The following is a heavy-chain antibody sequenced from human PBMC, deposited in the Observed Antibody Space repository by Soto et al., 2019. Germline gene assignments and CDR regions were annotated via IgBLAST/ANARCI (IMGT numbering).Heavy chain of an antibody. CDR2: IYHSGST. CDR3: ARSDHYVEIDD. CDR1: GYSISSGYY. Sequence: SETLSLTCAVSGYSISSGYYWGWIRQPPGKGLEWIGSIYHSGSTYYNPSLKSRVTISVDTSKNQFSLKLSSVTAADTAVYYCARSDHYVEIDDWGQGTLVTVSS. V-gene: IGHV4-38-2*01. J-gene: IGHJ4*02. D-gene: IGHD3-16*01.